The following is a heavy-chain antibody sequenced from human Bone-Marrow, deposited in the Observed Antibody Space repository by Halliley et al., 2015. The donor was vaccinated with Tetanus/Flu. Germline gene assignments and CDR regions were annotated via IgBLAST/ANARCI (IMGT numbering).Heavy chain of an antibody. CDR3: ARNMGTTIFGVVSYYFDY. CDR1: GYTFGTYG. J-gene: IGHJ4*02. CDR2: ISVYNANT. D-gene: IGHD3-3*01. Sequence: QLVQSGAEVKKPGASVKVSCKASGYTFGTYGISWVRQAPGQGLEWLGWISVYNANTNYAQKFHGRVTMTTDTSTNTAYMELRSLTSDDTAVYYCARNMGTTIFGVVSYYFDYWGQGTLVTVPS. V-gene: IGHV1-18*01.